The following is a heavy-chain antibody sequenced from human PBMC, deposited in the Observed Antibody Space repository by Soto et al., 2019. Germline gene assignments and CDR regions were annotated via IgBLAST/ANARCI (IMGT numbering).Heavy chain of an antibody. CDR2: IYSGDST. J-gene: IGHJ4*02. D-gene: IGHD3-22*01. Sequence: PVGSLRLSCAASGFTVSSNYMSWVRQAPGKGLEWVSVIYSGDSTYYADSVKGRFSISRDNSKSTVYLQMNSLRAEDTAVYYCARVRSGYYAHFDYWGQGTLVTVSS. V-gene: IGHV3-66*01. CDR1: GFTVSSNY. CDR3: ARVRSGYYAHFDY.